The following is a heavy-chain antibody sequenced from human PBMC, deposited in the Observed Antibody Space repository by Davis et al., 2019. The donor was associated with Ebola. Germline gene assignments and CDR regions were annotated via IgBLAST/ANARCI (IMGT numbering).Heavy chain of an antibody. D-gene: IGHD1-14*01. CDR1: GFIFNSYW. CDR3: VRSGVRGYYNGMDV. V-gene: IGHV3-30-3*01. J-gene: IGHJ6*02. CDR2: ISYDGSNK. Sequence: GGSLRLSCAASGFIFNSYWMTWVRQAPGKGLEWVAVISYDGSNKYYADSVKGRFTISRDNSKNTLYLQMNSLRSEDTAVYYCVRSGVRGYYNGMDVWGQGTTVSVSS.